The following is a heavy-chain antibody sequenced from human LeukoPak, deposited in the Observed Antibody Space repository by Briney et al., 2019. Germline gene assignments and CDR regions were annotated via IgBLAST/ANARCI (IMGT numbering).Heavy chain of an antibody. CDR1: GFTFSSYA. CDR2: ITGSGSGT. J-gene: IGHJ4*02. V-gene: IGHV3-23*01. D-gene: IGHD3-10*01. Sequence: GGSLRLSCAASGFTFSSYAMSWVRQAPGKGLEWVSGITGSGSGTYYAASVKGQFTISRDNAKNTLYLQMNSLRVEDTAVYYCAKSGERRRPYYFDYWGQGTLVTVSS. CDR3: AKSGERRRPYYFDY.